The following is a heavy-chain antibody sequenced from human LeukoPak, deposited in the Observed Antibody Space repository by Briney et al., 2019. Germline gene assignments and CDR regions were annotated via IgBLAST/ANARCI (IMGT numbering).Heavy chain of an antibody. CDR1: GFTFSSYG. V-gene: IGHV3-30*18. CDR3: AKPRRVAGTTWNPFWYWFDP. CDR2: ISYDGSNK. Sequence: PGGSLRLSCAASGFTFSSYGMHWVRQAPGKGLEWVAVISYDGSNKYYADSVKGRFTISRDNSKNTLYLQMNSLRAEDTAVYYCAKPRRVAGTTWNPFWYWFDPWGQGTLVTVSS. J-gene: IGHJ5*02. D-gene: IGHD1-1*01.